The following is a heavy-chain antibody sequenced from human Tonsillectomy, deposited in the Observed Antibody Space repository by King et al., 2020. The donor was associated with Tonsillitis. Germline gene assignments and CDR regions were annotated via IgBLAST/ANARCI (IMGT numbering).Heavy chain of an antibody. CDR1: GYTFTGYF. CDR3: ERAPLIGPVFCSDTRCPHGFDP. D-gene: IGHD2-15*01. V-gene: IGHV1-2*02. J-gene: IGHJ5*02. Sequence: QLVQSGAEVKKPGASVKVSCKASGYTFTGYFMHWLRQAPGQGLEWMGWINTNSGGTNYAQKFQGRVTMTRDTSISTAYMELSTLRSDDTAVYYCERAPLIGPVFCSDTRCPHGFDPWGQGTPVTVSS. CDR2: INTNSGGT.